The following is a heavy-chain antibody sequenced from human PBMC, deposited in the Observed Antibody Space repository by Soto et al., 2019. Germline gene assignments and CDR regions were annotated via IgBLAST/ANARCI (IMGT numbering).Heavy chain of an antibody. CDR2: ITPXSGST. Sequence: QVQLVQSGAEVRKPGASVKVSCKASGYTFNNYFMHWVRQAPAQGLEWMGVITPXSGSTTYAQRFQGRLTMTRDTSTSTVYMELRSLRSEDTAVYFCARXXXXXXXXXXXXPGAQH. J-gene: IGHJ1*01. CDR1: GYTFNNYF. CDR3: ARXXXXXXXXXXXXPGAQH. V-gene: IGHV1-46*02.